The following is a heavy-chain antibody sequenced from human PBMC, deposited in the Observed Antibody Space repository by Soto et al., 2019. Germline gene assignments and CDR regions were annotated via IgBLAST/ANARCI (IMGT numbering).Heavy chain of an antibody. Sequence: QVQLVQSGAEVKKPGSSVKVSCKASGGTFSSYAISWVRQAPGQGLEWMGGIIPIFGTANYAQKFQGRVTITADESTSTAYMELSSPRSEDTAVYYCARAPPSSYQLLPSWFDPWGQGTLVTVSS. CDR2: IIPIFGTA. CDR3: ARAPPSSYQLLPSWFDP. V-gene: IGHV1-69*01. D-gene: IGHD2-2*01. CDR1: GGTFSSYA. J-gene: IGHJ5*02.